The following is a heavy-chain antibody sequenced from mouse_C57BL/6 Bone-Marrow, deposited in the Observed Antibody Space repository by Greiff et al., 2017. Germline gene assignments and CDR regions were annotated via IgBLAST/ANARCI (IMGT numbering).Heavy chain of an antibody. D-gene: IGHD3-3*01. CDR3: ARGAGFFFDY. CDR2: FHPYNDDT. J-gene: IGHJ2*01. V-gene: IGHV1-47*01. CDR1: GYTFTTYS. Sequence: VQLQQSGAELVKPGASVKLSCMASGYTFTTYSIEWMKQNPGKSLEWIGNFHPYNDDTKYNEQFKGKATLTVEKSSSTVFVELSRLTSDDAAVYYCARGAGFFFDYWGQGTTLTVSS.